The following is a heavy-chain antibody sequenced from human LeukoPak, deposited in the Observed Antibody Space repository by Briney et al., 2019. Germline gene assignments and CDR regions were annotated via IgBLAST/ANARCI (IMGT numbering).Heavy chain of an antibody. CDR1: GGSISSYY. Sequence: SETQSLTCTVSGGSISSYYWSWIRQPPGKGLEWIGYIYYSGSTNYNPSLKSRVTISVDTSKNQFSLKLSSVTAADTAVYYCPTTSRQRTVLTRFDYWGQGTLVTVSS. V-gene: IGHV4-59*01. J-gene: IGHJ4*02. D-gene: IGHD6-25*01. CDR2: IYYSGST. CDR3: PTTSRQRTVLTRFDY.